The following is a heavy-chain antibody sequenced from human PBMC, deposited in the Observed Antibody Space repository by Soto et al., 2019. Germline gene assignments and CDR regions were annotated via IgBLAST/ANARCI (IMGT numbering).Heavy chain of an antibody. J-gene: IGHJ6*02. CDR3: AKTLGDFWSGNGPTYYYGMDV. CDR2: ISGSGGST. V-gene: IGHV3-23*01. D-gene: IGHD3-3*01. Sequence: EVQLLESGGGLVQPGGSLRLSCAASGFTFSSYAMSWVRQAPGKGLEWVSAISGSGGSTYYADSVKGRFTISRDNSKNTLYLQMNSLRAEDTAVYYCAKTLGDFWSGNGPTYYYGMDVWGQGTTVTVSS. CDR1: GFTFSSYA.